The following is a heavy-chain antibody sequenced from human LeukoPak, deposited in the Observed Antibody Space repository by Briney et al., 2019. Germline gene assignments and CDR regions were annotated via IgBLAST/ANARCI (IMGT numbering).Heavy chain of an antibody. D-gene: IGHD1-26*01. CDR1: GGSISSGSYY. CDR3: ARAPLGGGPIDAFDI. V-gene: IGHV4-61*02. CDR2: IYTSGST. Sequence: PSETLSLTCTVSGGSISSGSYYWSWIRQPAGKGLEWIGRIYTSGSTNYNPSLKSRDTISVDTSKNQFSLKLSSVTAADTAVYYCARAPLGGGPIDAFDIWGQGTMVTVSS. J-gene: IGHJ3*02.